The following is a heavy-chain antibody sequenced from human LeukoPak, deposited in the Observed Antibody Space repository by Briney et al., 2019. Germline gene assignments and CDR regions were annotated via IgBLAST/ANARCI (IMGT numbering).Heavy chain of an antibody. D-gene: IGHD4-17*01. CDR1: GFIFSNYV. Sequence: GGSLRLSCVASGFIFSNYVMHWVRQAPGKGLEWVAVISYDGSNKNYADYVKGRFTISRDNSKNTLYLQMNSLRAEDTAVYYCAKDHYGDFFGFDYWGQGTLVTVSS. CDR3: AKDHYGDFFGFDY. V-gene: IGHV3-30*18. CDR2: ISYDGSNK. J-gene: IGHJ4*02.